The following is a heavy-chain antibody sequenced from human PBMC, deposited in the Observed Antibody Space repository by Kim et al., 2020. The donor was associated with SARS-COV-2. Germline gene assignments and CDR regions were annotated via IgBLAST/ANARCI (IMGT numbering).Heavy chain of an antibody. CDR3: AKVACSSTSCMSDFRRDDAFDI. D-gene: IGHD2-2*01. CDR2: ISYDGSNE. V-gene: IGHV3-30*18. CDR1: GFTFSSFG. Sequence: GGSLRLSCAASGFTFSSFGMHWVRQAPGKGLEWLAVISYDGSNEYYADSVKGRFTISRDNSKNTLYLQMNSLRAEDTAVYYCAKVACSSTSCMSDFRRDDAFDIWGQGTMVTVSS. J-gene: IGHJ3*02.